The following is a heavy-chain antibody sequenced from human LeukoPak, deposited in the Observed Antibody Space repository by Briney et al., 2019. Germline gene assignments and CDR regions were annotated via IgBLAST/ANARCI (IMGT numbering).Heavy chain of an antibody. CDR3: AREDTSGWYEGDALFDY. D-gene: IGHD6-19*01. CDR1: GYTLTSYA. V-gene: IGHV7-4-1*02. Sequence: ASVTVSCKASGYTLTSYAMNWVRQVTGQGLEWMGWINTNTGNPTYAQGFTGRFVFSLDTSVSTSYLQISSLKAEDTAVYYCAREDTSGWYEGDALFDYWGQGTLVTVSS. CDR2: INTNTGNP. J-gene: IGHJ4*02.